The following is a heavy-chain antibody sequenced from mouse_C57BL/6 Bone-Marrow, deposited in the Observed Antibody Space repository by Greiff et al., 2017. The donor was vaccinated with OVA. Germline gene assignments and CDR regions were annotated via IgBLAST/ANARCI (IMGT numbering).Heavy chain of an antibody. J-gene: IGHJ2*01. CDR3: ARTAYYYGSSYHFDY. D-gene: IGHD1-1*01. CDR1: GFSLTSYA. Sequence: QVQLQQSGPGLVAPSQSLSITCTVSGFSLTSYAISWVRQPPGKGLELLGVIWTGGGTTYNSALKSRLSISKDNSKSQVVLKRNSLQTDDTARYDCARTAYYYGSSYHFDYWGKGTTLTVSS. CDR2: IWTGGGT. V-gene: IGHV2-9-1*01.